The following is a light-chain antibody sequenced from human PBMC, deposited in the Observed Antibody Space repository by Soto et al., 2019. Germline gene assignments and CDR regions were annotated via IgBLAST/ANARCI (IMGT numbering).Light chain of an antibody. CDR2: DAS. V-gene: IGKV3-11*01. J-gene: IGKJ4*01. CDR3: QQRSNLPPVT. Sequence: EIVLTQSPATLSLSPGERATLSCRASQSVSSYLAWYQQKPGQAPRLLIYDASNRATGIPARSSGSGSWTDFTLTISSLEPEDFAMYYCQQRSNLPPVTFGGGTKVEIK. CDR1: QSVSSY.